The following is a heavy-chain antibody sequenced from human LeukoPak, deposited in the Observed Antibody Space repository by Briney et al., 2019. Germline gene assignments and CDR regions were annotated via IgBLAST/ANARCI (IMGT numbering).Heavy chain of an antibody. J-gene: IGHJ3*02. Sequence: GGSLRLSCVVSGFTFSNYFLSWVRQAPGKGLEWVAAIRDSGDSTYYADSVKGRFTISRDNSKNTVYLQMNSLRAEDTAVYYCAKYGSSGWNDAFDIWGQGTMVTVSS. CDR1: GFTFSNYF. CDR3: AKYGSSGWNDAFDI. D-gene: IGHD6-19*01. CDR2: IRDSGDST. V-gene: IGHV3-23*01.